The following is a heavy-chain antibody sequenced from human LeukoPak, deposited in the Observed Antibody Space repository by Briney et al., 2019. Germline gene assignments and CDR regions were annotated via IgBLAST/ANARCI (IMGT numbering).Heavy chain of an antibody. D-gene: IGHD3-16*01. CDR1: GGSISSGGYS. Sequence: SETLSLTCAVSGGSISSGGYSWSWIRQPPGKGPEWIGYIYHSGSTYYNPSLKSRVTISVDRSKNQFSLKLSSVTAADTAVYYCARVRQVMITFGGVIDPWGQGTLVTVSS. V-gene: IGHV4-30-2*01. CDR3: ARVRQVMITFGGVIDP. J-gene: IGHJ5*02. CDR2: IYHSGST.